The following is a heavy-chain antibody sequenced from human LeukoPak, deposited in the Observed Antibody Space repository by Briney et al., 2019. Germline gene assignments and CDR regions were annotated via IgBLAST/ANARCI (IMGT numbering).Heavy chain of an antibody. J-gene: IGHJ4*02. CDR1: GASVSSAGYY. Sequence: SETLSLTCSVSGASVSSAGYYWSWIRQPPGKGLEWIGYIYYSGSTNYNPSLKSRVTISVDTSKNQFSLKLSSVTAADTAVYYCARWPRSYDYVWGSPQQMGNYWGQGTLVTVSS. V-gene: IGHV4-61*08. D-gene: IGHD3-16*01. CDR2: IYYSGST. CDR3: ARWPRSYDYVWGSPQQMGNY.